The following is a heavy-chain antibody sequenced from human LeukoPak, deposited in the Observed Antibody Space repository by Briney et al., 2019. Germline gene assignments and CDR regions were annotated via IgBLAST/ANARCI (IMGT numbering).Heavy chain of an antibody. CDR3: ARAEWYYDFWSGYYRFWFDP. CDR2: MNPNSGNT. V-gene: IGHV1-8*01. Sequence: ASVKVSCKASGYTFTSYDINWVRQAAGQGLEWMGWMNPNSGNTGYAQKFQGRVTMTRNTSISTAYMELSSLRSEDTAMYYCARAEWYYDFWSGYYRFWFDPWGQGTLVTVSS. D-gene: IGHD3-3*01. J-gene: IGHJ5*02. CDR1: GYTFTSYD.